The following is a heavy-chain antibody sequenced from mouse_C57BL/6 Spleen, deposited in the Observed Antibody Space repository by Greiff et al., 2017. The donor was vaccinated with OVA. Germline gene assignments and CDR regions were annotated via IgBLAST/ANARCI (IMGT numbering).Heavy chain of an antibody. CDR2: IWRGGST. CDR3: AKNDGYPCWYIDV. J-gene: IGHJ1*03. D-gene: IGHD2-3*01. V-gene: IGHV2-5*01. Sequence: QVQLQQSGPGLVQPSQSLSITCTVSGFSLTSYGVHWVRQSPGKGLEWLGVIWRGGSTDYNAAFMSRLSSTKDNTQSQVFYKMNSLQADDTAIYYCAKNDGYPCWYIDVWGTGTTVTVSS. CDR1: GFSLTSYG.